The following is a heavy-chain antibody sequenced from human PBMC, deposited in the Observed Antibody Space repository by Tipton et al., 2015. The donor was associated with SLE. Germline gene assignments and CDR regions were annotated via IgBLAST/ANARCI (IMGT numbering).Heavy chain of an antibody. CDR1: GGSFSGYY. CDR2: INPNGST. D-gene: IGHD6-6*01. Sequence: GLVKPSETLSLTCAVYGGSFSGYYWSRIRQPPGKGLKWIGEINPNGSTNYNPSLKGRVTISVDTSKNQFSLKLSYVTAADTAVYYCARGGSSSPSYFDYWGQGTLVTVSS. CDR3: ARGGSSSPSYFDY. V-gene: IGHV4-34*01. J-gene: IGHJ4*02.